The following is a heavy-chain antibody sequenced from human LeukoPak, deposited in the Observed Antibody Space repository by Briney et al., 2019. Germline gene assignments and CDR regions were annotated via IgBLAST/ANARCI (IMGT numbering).Heavy chain of an antibody. CDR1: GFAFNSYW. V-gene: IGHV3-7*03. CDR2: MDGGGSAT. J-gene: IGHJ4*02. CDR3: ANEEWYRFDY. D-gene: IGHD2-8*01. Sequence: GGSLRLSCAASGFAFNSYWMSWVRQTPGKGLEWVATMDGGGSATYYVDSVKGRFTITRDNAKNSLFLQMNSLRAEDTALYYCANEEWYRFDYWGQGTLVTVPS.